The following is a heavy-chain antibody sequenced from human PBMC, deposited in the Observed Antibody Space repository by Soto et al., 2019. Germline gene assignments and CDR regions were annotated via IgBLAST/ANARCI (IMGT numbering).Heavy chain of an antibody. D-gene: IGHD3-22*01. CDR3: AKDRLAYYYDSSGYYGDY. V-gene: IGHV3-30*18. Sequence: PGGSLSLSCAASGFTFSSYGMHWVRQAPGKGLEWVAVISYDGSNKYYADSVKGRFTISRDNSKNTLYLQMNSLRAEDTAVYYCAKDRLAYYYDSSGYYGDYWGQGTLVTVSS. CDR2: ISYDGSNK. CDR1: GFTFSSYG. J-gene: IGHJ4*02.